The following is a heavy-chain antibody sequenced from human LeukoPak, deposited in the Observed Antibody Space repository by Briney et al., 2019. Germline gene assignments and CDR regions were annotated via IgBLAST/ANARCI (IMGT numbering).Heavy chain of an antibody. D-gene: IGHD3-3*01. J-gene: IGHJ6*03. CDR2: IYYSGST. CDR3: ARNVRFLEWDYYYMDV. CDR1: GGSISSSSYY. Sequence: PSETLSLTCTVSGGSISSSSYYWGWIRQPPGKGLEWIGSIYYSGSTYYNPSLKSRVTISVDTSKNQFSLKLSSVTAADTAVYYCARNVRFLEWDYYYMDVWGKGTTVTVSS. V-gene: IGHV4-39*01.